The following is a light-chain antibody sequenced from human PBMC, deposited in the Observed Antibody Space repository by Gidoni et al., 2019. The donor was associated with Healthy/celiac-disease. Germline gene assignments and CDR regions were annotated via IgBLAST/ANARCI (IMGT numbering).Light chain of an antibody. CDR2: AAS. CDR1: QSVSSY. CDR3: QQRSNWPCS. V-gene: IGKV3-11*01. Sequence: EIVLTQSPATLSLSPGERATLSCRARQSVSSYLAWYQQKPGQAPRLLIYAASNRATGIPARFSGSGSGTDFTLTIISLEPEDFAVYYCQQRSNWPCSFGQGTKLEIK. J-gene: IGKJ2*04.